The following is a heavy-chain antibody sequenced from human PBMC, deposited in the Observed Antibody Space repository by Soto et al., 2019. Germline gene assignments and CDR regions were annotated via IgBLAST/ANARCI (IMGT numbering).Heavy chain of an antibody. J-gene: IGHJ5*02. V-gene: IGHV4-59*01. Sequence: SETLSLTCTVSGGSISSYYWSWIRQPPGRGLEWIGYIYYSGSTNYNPSLKSRVTISVDTSKNQFSLKLSSVTAADTAVYYCARDQGRYDFWSGYSNNWFDPWGQGTLVTVSS. D-gene: IGHD3-3*01. CDR3: ARDQGRYDFWSGYSNNWFDP. CDR2: IYYSGST. CDR1: GGSISSYY.